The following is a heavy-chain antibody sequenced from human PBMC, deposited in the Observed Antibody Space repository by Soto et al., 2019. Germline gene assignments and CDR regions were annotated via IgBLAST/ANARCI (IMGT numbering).Heavy chain of an antibody. CDR2: IIPIFDTA. Sequence: ASVKVSCKASGGTFTSYAISWVRQAPGQGLEWMGGIIPIFDTAHYAQKLQGRVTITADKSTSTAYMELSSLRSDDTAIYYCARSLVNTTTGSYYFGMDVWGQGTTVTVSS. J-gene: IGHJ6*02. CDR1: GGTFTSYA. V-gene: IGHV1-69*06. D-gene: IGHD4-17*01. CDR3: ARSLVNTTTGSYYFGMDV.